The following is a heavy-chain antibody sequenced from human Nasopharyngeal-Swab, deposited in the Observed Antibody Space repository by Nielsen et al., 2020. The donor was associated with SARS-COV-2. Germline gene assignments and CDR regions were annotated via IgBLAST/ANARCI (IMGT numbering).Heavy chain of an antibody. CDR1: GFTFDDYA. D-gene: IGHD6-19*01. CDR2: ISWNSGSI. J-gene: IGHJ6*02. Sequence: SLKIPCAASGFTFDDYAMHWVRQAPGKGLEWVSGISWNSGSIGYADSVKGRFTISRDNAKNSLYLQMNSLRAEDTALYYCAKDRKGVAGPYYYYGMDVWGQGTTVTVSS. V-gene: IGHV3-9*01. CDR3: AKDRKGVAGPYYYYGMDV.